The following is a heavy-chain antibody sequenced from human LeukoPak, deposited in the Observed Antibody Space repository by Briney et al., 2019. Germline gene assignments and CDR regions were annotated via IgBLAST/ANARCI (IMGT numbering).Heavy chain of an antibody. D-gene: IGHD3-10*01. CDR3: AKISGDRWEFYHYHMDV. CDR1: GFSFDNYG. Sequence: GGSLRLSCAASGFSFDNYGMHWVRRRPGKGLEWVAVMGYDGSDSLYADSVKGRFTIARDNSKNTLFLQMNSLTVEDTAVYYCAKISGDRWEFYHYHMDVWGNGTSVIVSS. J-gene: IGHJ6*03. V-gene: IGHV3-33*06. CDR2: MGYDGSDS.